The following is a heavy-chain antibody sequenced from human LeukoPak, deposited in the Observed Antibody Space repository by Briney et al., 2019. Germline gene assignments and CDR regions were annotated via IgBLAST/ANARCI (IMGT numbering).Heavy chain of an antibody. CDR3: AKYSSGWYSSWFDP. Sequence: GGSLRLSCAVSGFTFSSYGMHWVRQAPGKGLEWVAFIRYDGSNKYYADSVKGRFTISRDNSKNTLYLQMSSLRAEDTAVYYCAKYSSGWYSSWFDPWGQGTLVTVSS. V-gene: IGHV3-30*02. CDR1: GFTFSSYG. CDR2: IRYDGSNK. J-gene: IGHJ5*02. D-gene: IGHD6-19*01.